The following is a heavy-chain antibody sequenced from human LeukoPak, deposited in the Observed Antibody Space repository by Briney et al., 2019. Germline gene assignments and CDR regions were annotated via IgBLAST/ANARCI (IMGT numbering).Heavy chain of an antibody. CDR3: ARVRSGSYQDAFDI. CDR1: GYTFTSYD. D-gene: IGHD1-26*01. Sequence: ASVKVSCKASGYTFTSYDINWVRQATGQGFEWMGWMNPNSGNTGYAQKFQGRVTITRNTSISTAYMELSSLRSEDTAVYYCARVRSGSYQDAFDIWGQGTMVTVSS. CDR2: MNPNSGNT. J-gene: IGHJ3*02. V-gene: IGHV1-8*03.